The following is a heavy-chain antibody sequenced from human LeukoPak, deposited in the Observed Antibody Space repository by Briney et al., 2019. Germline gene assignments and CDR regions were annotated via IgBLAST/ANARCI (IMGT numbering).Heavy chain of an antibody. D-gene: IGHD3-22*01. CDR1: GYTFTSYY. Sequence: ASVKVSCKASGYTFTSYYMHWVRQAPGRGLEWVGIINPSGGSTSYAQKFQGRVTMTRDTSTSTVCMELSSLRSEDTAVYYCARMGLDSSGYLPYFDYWGQGTLVTVSS. J-gene: IGHJ4*02. V-gene: IGHV1-46*01. CDR3: ARMGLDSSGYLPYFDY. CDR2: INPSGGST.